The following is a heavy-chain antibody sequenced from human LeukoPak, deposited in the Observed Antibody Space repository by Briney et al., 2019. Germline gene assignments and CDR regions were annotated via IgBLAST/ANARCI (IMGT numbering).Heavy chain of an antibody. D-gene: IGHD1-1*01. Sequence: GGSLRLSCAASGFTFSSYGMHWVRQAPGKGLEWMAVISYDGSNKYYADSVKGRFTISRDNSKNTLYLQMNSLRAEDTAVYYCANKSPPAERPPNNFQHWGQGTLVTVSS. V-gene: IGHV3-30*18. CDR2: ISYDGSNK. J-gene: IGHJ1*01. CDR3: ANKSPPAERPPNNFQH. CDR1: GFTFSSYG.